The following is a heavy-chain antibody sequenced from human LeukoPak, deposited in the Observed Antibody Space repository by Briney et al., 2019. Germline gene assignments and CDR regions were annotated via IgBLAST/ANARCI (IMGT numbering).Heavy chain of an antibody. V-gene: IGHV4-34*01. CDR3: ARALVRIAARPGL. Sequence: SETLSLTCAVYGGSFSGYYWSWIRQPPGKGLEWIGEINHSGSTNYNPSLKSRVTISVDTSKNQFSLKLSSVTAADTAVYYCARALVRIAARPGLWGQGTLVTVSS. D-gene: IGHD6-6*01. J-gene: IGHJ4*02. CDR2: INHSGST. CDR1: GGSFSGYY.